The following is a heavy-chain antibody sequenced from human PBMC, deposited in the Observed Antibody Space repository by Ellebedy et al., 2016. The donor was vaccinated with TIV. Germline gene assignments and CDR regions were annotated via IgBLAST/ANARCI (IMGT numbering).Heavy chain of an antibody. V-gene: IGHV3-23*01. J-gene: IGHJ4*02. CDR1: GFTFSSYA. D-gene: IGHD3-16*01. CDR2: ISNTGSRT. Sequence: PGGSLRLSCAASGFTFSSYAMSWVRQAPGKGLEWVSTISNTGSRTYYADSVEGRFIISRDNSKKTLYLQMNSLRAEDTAVYYCAADASGSFGDYWGQGTLVTVSS. CDR3: AADASGSFGDY.